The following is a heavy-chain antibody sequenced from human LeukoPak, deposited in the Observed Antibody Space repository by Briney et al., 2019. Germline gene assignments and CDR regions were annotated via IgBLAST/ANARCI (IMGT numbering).Heavy chain of an antibody. D-gene: IGHD1/OR15-1a*01. J-gene: IGHJ4*02. CDR2: VSAGHHA. CDR1: GFTLGGHN. CDR3: ATYNWNTVGY. Sequence: QPGGSLRLSCTASGFTLGGHNMHWVRQTTGDGLEWVAAVSAGHHAFYAGSVKGRFTISRDNAKNSLYLQMNSLRAEDTAVYYCATYNWNTVGYWGQGTLVTVSS. V-gene: IGHV3-13*01.